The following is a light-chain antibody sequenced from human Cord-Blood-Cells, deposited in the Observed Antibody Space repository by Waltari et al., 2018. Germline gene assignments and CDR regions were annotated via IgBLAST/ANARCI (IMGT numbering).Light chain of an antibody. Sequence: EIVMTQSLATLSVSPGERATLSCRASQSVSSNLAWYQQKPGQAPRPLIYGASTRATGIPARFSGSGSGTEFTLTISSLQSEDFAVYYCQQYNNWPPLTFGGGTKVEIK. J-gene: IGKJ4*01. CDR2: GAS. CDR1: QSVSSN. V-gene: IGKV3-15*01. CDR3: QQYNNWPPLT.